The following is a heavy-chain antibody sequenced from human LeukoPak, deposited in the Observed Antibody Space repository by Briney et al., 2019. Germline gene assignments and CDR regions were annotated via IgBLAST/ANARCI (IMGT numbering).Heavy chain of an antibody. J-gene: IGHJ6*03. CDR3: ARHRPAAAGYYYYYMDV. Sequence: GESLKISCKGSGYSSTSYWIGWVRQMPGEGLEWMGIIYPGDSETRCSPSFQGQVTISADKSISTAYLQWSSLKASDTAMYYCARHRPAAAGYYYYYMDVWGKGTTVTVSS. CDR2: IYPGDSET. CDR1: GYSSTSYW. D-gene: IGHD2-2*01. V-gene: IGHV5-51*01.